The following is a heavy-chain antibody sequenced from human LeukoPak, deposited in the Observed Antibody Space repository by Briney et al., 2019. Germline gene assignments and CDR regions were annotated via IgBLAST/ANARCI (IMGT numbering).Heavy chain of an antibody. D-gene: IGHD3-9*01. CDR3: ARDLEYYDILTGYYGMDV. CDR2: IWYDGSNK. J-gene: IGHJ6*02. Sequence: GGSLRLSCAASGFTFSSYGMHWVRQAPGKGLEWVAVIWYDGSNKYYADSVKGRFTISRDNSKNTLYLQMNSLRAEGTAVYYCARDLEYYDILTGYYGMDVWGQGTQVTVSS. V-gene: IGHV3-33*01. CDR1: GFTFSSYG.